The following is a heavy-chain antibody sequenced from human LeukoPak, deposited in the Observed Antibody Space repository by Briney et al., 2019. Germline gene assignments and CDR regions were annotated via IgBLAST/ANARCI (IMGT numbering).Heavy chain of an antibody. CDR2: ISSSSSYI. Sequence: GGSLRLSCAASGFTLSSYSMNWVRQAPGKGLEWVSSISSSSSYIYYADSVKGRFTISRDNAKNSLYLQMNSLRAEDTAVYYCARRDSSGWYSVDYFDYWGQGTLVTVSS. V-gene: IGHV3-21*01. D-gene: IGHD6-19*01. CDR1: GFTLSSYS. CDR3: ARRDSSGWYSVDYFDY. J-gene: IGHJ4*02.